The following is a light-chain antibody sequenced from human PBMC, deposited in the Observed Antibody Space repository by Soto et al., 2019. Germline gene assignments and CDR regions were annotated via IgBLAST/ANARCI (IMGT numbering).Light chain of an antibody. CDR1: QSLSSNY. CDR2: GAS. J-gene: IGKJ1*01. Sequence: EFVLTQSPGTLSLSPGERATLSCTASQSLSSNYLAWYQQKPGQAPRLLIYGASSRATGIPDRFSGSGSGTDFTLTISRLEPEDFAVYYCRRHGASGWTFGRGTKVQIK. CDR3: RRHGASGWT. V-gene: IGKV3-20*01.